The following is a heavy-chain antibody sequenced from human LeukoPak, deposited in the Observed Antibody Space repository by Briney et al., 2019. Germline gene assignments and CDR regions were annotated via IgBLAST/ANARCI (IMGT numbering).Heavy chain of an antibody. D-gene: IGHD6-6*01. CDR3: ARDLIAARPSDY. J-gene: IGHJ4*02. V-gene: IGHV3-21*01. CDR2: ISSSSSYI. Sequence: GGSLRLSCAASGFTFSSYSMNRVRQAPGKELEWVSSISSSSSYIYYADSVKGRFTISRDNAKNSLYLQMNSLRAEDTAVYYCARDLIAARPSDYWGQGTLVTVSS. CDR1: GFTFSSYS.